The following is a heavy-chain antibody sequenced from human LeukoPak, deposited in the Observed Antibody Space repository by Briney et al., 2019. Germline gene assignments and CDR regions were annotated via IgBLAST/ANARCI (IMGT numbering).Heavy chain of an antibody. CDR2: ISAYNGNT. D-gene: IGHD6-13*01. J-gene: IGHJ4*02. CDR1: GYTFTSYG. Sequence: ASVTVCCKASGYTFTSYGISWVRQAPGQGLEWMGWISAYNGNTNYAQKLQGRVTMTTDTSTSTAYMELRSLRSDDTAVYYCARVFQQLAPFDYWGQGTLVTVSS. V-gene: IGHV1-18*01. CDR3: ARVFQQLAPFDY.